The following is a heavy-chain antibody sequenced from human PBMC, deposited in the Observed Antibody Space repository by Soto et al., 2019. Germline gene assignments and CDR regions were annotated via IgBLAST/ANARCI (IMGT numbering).Heavy chain of an antibody. J-gene: IGHJ4*02. Sequence: EVQLVESGGGLVQPGGSLRLSCAASGLTFSNYWMSWVRQAPGKGLEWVANIKQDGSEKYYVDSVRGRFTISRDNARNSLYLQMNGLRAEDTAVYYCARQRWLQLRYFDYWGQGTLVTVSS. D-gene: IGHD5-12*01. CDR3: ARQRWLQLRYFDY. CDR1: GLTFSNYW. CDR2: IKQDGSEK. V-gene: IGHV3-7*03.